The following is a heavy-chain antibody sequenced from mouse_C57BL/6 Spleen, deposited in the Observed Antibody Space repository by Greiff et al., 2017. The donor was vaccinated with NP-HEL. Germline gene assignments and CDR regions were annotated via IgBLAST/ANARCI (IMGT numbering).Heavy chain of an antibody. CDR1: GYTFTSYW. Sequence: QVQLQQPGAELVKPGASVKLSCTASGYTFTSYWMHWVKQRPGQGLEWIGMIHPNSGSTNYNEKLKSRATLTVDKSSSTAYMQLSSLTSEDSAVYYCARWDGNYSYWGQGTTLTVSS. CDR2: IHPNSGST. V-gene: IGHV1-64*01. D-gene: IGHD2-1*01. CDR3: ARWDGNYSY. J-gene: IGHJ2*01.